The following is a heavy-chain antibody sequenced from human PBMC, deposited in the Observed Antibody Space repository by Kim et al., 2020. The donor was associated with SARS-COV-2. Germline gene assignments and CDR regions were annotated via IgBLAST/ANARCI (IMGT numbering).Heavy chain of an antibody. CDR3: TKRPRWDDNDFDY. V-gene: IGHV3-15*01. J-gene: IGHJ4*02. CDR2: IKSKTDGGTT. CDR1: GFTFSNAW. Sequence: GGSLRLSCAASGFTFSNAWMSWVRQAPGKGLEWVGLIKSKTDGGTTDYAAPVKGRFTISRDDSKNALYLQMNSLKTEDTAVYYCTKRPRWDDNDFDYCGQGNLVTVSS. D-gene: IGHD3-16*01.